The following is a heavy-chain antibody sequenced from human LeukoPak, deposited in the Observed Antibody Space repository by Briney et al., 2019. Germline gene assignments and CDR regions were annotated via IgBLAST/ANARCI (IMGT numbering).Heavy chain of an antibody. V-gene: IGHV3-23*01. CDR1: DFSFITYA. D-gene: IGHD1-14*01. Sequence: GGSLRLACAVSDFSFITYAMSWVRQAPGKGLEWVSTVSGGGDATYYADSVKGRFTISRDNSKNTLYLQMNSLRAEDTARYYCAKAPGGQGGQFLGRNDYWGQGTLVTVSS. CDR3: AKAPGGQGGQFLGRNDY. J-gene: IGHJ4*02. CDR2: VSGGGDAT.